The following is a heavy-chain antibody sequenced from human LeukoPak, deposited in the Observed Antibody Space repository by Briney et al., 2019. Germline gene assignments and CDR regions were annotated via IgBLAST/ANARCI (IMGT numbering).Heavy chain of an antibody. J-gene: IGHJ4*02. D-gene: IGHD3-10*01. CDR3: ARERKTRGSFDY. CDR2: IDPSGGST. CDR1: GYTFTTSY. Sequence: ASVKVSCKASGYTFTTSYLHWVRQAPGQGLEWTGIIDPSGGSTSYAQKFQGRVTMTRDTSSSTVYMELSSLRSDDPAVFYCARERKTRGSFDYWGQGTLVTVAS. V-gene: IGHV1-46*01.